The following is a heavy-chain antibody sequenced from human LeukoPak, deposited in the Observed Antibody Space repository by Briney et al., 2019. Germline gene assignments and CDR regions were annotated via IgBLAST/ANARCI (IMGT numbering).Heavy chain of an antibody. CDR3: ARDLSLVAAQERSDY. CDR1: GYTFTSYY. J-gene: IGHJ4*02. V-gene: IGHV1-2*02. Sequence: GASVKVSCKASGYTFTSYYMHWVRQAPRQGLEWMGWINPNSGGTNYAQKFQGRVTMTRDTSISTAYMELSRLRSDDTAVYYCARDLSLVAAQERSDYWGQGTLVTVSS. D-gene: IGHD6-6*01. CDR2: INPNSGGT.